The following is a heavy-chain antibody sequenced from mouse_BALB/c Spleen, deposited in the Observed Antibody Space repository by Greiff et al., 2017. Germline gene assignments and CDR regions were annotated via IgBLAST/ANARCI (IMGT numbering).Heavy chain of an antibody. Sequence: VQLQQSGAELVRSGASVKLSCTASGFNIKDYYMHWVKQRPEQGLEWIGWIDPENGDTEYAPKIQGKATMTADTSSNTAYLQLSSLTSEDTAVYYCNARITTVVFDYWGQGTTLTVSS. CDR2: IDPENGDT. D-gene: IGHD1-1*01. J-gene: IGHJ2*01. CDR3: NARITTVVFDY. V-gene: IGHV14-4*02. CDR1: GFNIKDYY.